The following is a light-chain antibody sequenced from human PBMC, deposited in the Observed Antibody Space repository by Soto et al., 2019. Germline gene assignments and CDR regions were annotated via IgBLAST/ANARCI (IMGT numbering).Light chain of an antibody. CDR1: QGSSSY. CDR2: AGS. CDR3: QQYYSYPFT. V-gene: IGKV1-8*01. J-gene: IGKJ3*01. Sequence: AIRMTQSPSSFSASTGDRVTITCRASQGSSSYLAWYQQKPGKAPKLLIYAGSTLQSGVPSRFSGSGSGTDFTLTISCLQSEDFATYYCQQYYSYPFTCGPGTKVDI.